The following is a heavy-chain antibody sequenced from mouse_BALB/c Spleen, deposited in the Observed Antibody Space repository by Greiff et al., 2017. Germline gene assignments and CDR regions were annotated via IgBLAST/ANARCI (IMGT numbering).Heavy chain of an antibody. V-gene: IGHV5-17*02. Sequence: EVHLVESGGGLVQPGGSRKLSCAASGFTFSSFGMHWVRQAPEKGLEWVAYISSGSSTIYYADTVKGRFTISRDNPKNTLFLQMTSLRSEDTAMYYCAREDYDGGGYFDYWGQGTTLTVSS. CDR2: ISSGSSTI. CDR1: GFTFSSFG. J-gene: IGHJ2*01. D-gene: IGHD2-4*01. CDR3: AREDYDGGGYFDY.